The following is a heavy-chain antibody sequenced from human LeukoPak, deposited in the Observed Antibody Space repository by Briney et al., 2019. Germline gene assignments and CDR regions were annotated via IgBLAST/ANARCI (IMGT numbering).Heavy chain of an antibody. Sequence: GSLRPSCAASGFTSRSYSMNWVRQAPGKGLEWISYIGISSGNTKYANSVKGRFTISGDKAQNSVYLQMNSLRVEDTAVYYCARDTKYAFDNWGQGTLVTVSS. CDR3: ARDTKYAFDN. J-gene: IGHJ4*02. CDR2: IGISSGNT. V-gene: IGHV3-48*01. CDR1: GFTSRSYS. D-gene: IGHD2-2*01.